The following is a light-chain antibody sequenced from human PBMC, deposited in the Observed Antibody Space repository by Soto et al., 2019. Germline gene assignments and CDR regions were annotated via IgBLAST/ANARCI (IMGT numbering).Light chain of an antibody. J-gene: IGKJ1*01. CDR3: KQSYSMPPT. CDR2: AAY. V-gene: IGKV1-39*01. CDR1: QSISSY. Sequence: DIQMTQSPSSLSASVGDRVTITCRASQSISSYLNWYQQKPGKAHKLLIYAAYSLQSGVQSRFSGSGSGTDFTLTIRSLQPEDFASYYCKQSYSMPPTFGQGTKVDIK.